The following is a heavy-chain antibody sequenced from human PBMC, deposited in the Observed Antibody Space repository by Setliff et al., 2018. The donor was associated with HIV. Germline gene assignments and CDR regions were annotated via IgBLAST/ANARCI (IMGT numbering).Heavy chain of an antibody. CDR2: IWYDGGKK. Sequence: LRLSCAASGFSVHGMHWVRQAPGKGLEWLAVIWYDGGKKYYADSVQGRFTISRDDSKNTLYLQMNSLRAEDTAVYYCARGQFRLRPDSLDLWGQGTLVTVSS. V-gene: IGHV3-33*08. CDR1: GFSVHG. D-gene: IGHD2-21*01. J-gene: IGHJ3*01. CDR3: ARGQFRLRPDSLDL.